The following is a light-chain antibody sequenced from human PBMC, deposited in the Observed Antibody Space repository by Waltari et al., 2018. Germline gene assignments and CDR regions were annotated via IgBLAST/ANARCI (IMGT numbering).Light chain of an antibody. CDR1: QNIINY. CDR2: TAS. V-gene: IGKV1-39*01. Sequence: DIYITQSPSPLSSSVGDRSTITCRASQNIINYLNCYQQIPGKAPKILIYTASILKNGVPSRFSGSGSGTDFTLTISSLQPEDFATYYCQQSYNLPRTFGQGTKVEIK. J-gene: IGKJ1*01. CDR3: QQSYNLPRT.